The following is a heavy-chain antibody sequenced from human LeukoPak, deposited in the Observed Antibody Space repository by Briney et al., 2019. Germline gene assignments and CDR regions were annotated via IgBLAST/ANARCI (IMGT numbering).Heavy chain of an antibody. J-gene: IGHJ4*02. CDR1: GFTFSTYS. Sequence: PGGSLRLSCAASGFTFSTYSMNWVRQAPGKGLEWVSFISSTSDYIYYADSVKGRFTISRDNAKNSLYLQMNTLRAEDTAVHYCARDYYGDYVFDYWGQGTLVTVSS. D-gene: IGHD4-17*01. CDR2: ISSTSDYI. V-gene: IGHV3-21*01. CDR3: ARDYYGDYVFDY.